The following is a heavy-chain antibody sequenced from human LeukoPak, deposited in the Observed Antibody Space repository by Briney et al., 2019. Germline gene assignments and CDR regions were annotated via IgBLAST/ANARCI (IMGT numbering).Heavy chain of an antibody. CDR3: ARHTPYYVSVRNTADAFDI. J-gene: IGHJ3*02. CDR1: GGSISGYD. CDR2: IYYSGSS. V-gene: IGHV4-59*08. D-gene: IGHD3-10*02. Sequence: SETLSLTCNVSGGSISGYDWSWIRQPPGKGLEWFGYIYYSGSSNYNPSLKSRVTISVDTSNNQFSLKLSSVTAADTAVYYCARHTPYYVSVRNTADAFDIWGQGTMVTVSS.